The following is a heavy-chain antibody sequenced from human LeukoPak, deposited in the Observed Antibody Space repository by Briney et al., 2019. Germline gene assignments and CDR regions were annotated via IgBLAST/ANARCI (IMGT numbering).Heavy chain of an antibody. CDR2: IYTSGST. J-gene: IGHJ6*03. CDR3: ARFGSGSYKYYYYYYMDV. V-gene: IGHV4-61*02. CDR1: GGSISSGSCY. D-gene: IGHD3-10*01. Sequence: NPSETLSLTCTVSGGSISSGSCYWSWIRQPAGKGLEWIGRIYTSGSTNYNPSLKSRVTISVDTSKNQFSLKLSSVTAADTAVYYCARFGSGSYKYYYYYYMDVWGKGTTVTVPS.